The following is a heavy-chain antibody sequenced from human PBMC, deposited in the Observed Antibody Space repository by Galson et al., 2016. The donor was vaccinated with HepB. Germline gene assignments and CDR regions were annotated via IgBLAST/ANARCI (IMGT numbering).Heavy chain of an antibody. J-gene: IGHJ4*02. CDR1: GGTFSSHA. V-gene: IGHV1-69*13. CDR3: ARVEFDYVWGGYGN. Sequence: SVKVSCKASGGTFSSHAISWVRQAPGQGLEWMGGIIPLFGTANYAQKFQGRVMITADESTSTVYMELSSLRSEDTAMYYCARVEFDYVWGGYGNRGQGTLVTVSS. D-gene: IGHD3-16*01. CDR2: IIPLFGTA.